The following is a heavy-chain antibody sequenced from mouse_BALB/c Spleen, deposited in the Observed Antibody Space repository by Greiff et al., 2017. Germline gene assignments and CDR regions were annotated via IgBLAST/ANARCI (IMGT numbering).Heavy chain of an antibody. CDR2: ISYDGSN. V-gene: IGHV3-6*02. J-gene: IGHJ3*01. Sequence: EVKLQESGPGLVKPSQSLSLTCSVTGYSITSGYYWNWIRQFPGNKLEWMGYISYDGSNNYNPSLKNRISITRDTSKNQFFLKLNSVTTEDTATYYCARGNGPYWGQGTLVTVSA. CDR1: GYSITSGYY. CDR3: ARGNGPY.